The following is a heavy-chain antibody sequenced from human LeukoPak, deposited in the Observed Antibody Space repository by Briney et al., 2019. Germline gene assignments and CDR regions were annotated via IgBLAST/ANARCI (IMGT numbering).Heavy chain of an antibody. CDR2: ISWNSGSI. J-gene: IGHJ4*02. CDR1: GFTFDDYA. D-gene: IGHD3-9*01. V-gene: IGHV3-9*01. Sequence: QPGGSLRLSCAASGFTFDDYAMHWVRQAPGKGLEWVSGISWNSGSIGYADSVKGRFTISGDNAKNSLYLQMNSLRAEDTALYYCAKDARTYDILTGYYNGWGQGTLVTVSS. CDR3: AKDARTYDILTGYYNG.